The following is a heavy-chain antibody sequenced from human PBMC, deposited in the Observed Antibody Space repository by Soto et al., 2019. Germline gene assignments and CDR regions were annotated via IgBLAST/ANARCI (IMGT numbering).Heavy chain of an antibody. D-gene: IGHD4-17*01. CDR3: AKENYGGNWPPVTDV. J-gene: IGHJ6*02. CDR2: ISGSGGST. CDR1: GFTFSSYA. Sequence: GWSLRLSCAASGFTFSSYAMSWVRQAPGKGLEWVSAISGSGGSTYYADSVKGRFTISRDNSKNTLYLQMNSLRAEDTAVYYCAKENYGGNWPPVTDVWGQGNTVTVSS. V-gene: IGHV3-23*01.